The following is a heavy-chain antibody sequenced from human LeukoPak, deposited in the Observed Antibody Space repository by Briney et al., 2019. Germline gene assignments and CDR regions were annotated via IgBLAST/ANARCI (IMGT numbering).Heavy chain of an antibody. CDR2: ISGSGGST. CDR1: GFTFSSYA. CDR3: AKDPQGMDV. V-gene: IGHV3-23*01. Sequence: GGSLRLSCAASGFTFSSYAMSWVRQAPGRGLEWVSAISGSGGSTYYADSVKGRFTISRDNSKNTLYLQMDSLRAKDTAVYYCAKDPQGMDVWGQGTTVTVSS. J-gene: IGHJ6*02.